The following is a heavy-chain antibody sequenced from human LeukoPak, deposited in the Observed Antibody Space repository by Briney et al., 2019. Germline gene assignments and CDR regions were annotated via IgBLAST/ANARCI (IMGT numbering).Heavy chain of an antibody. CDR1: GDSIRSHY. J-gene: IGHJ3*02. Sequence: SETLSLTCTVSGDSIRSHYWSWIRQPPGKRLEWIVYIRYSGSTSYNPSLKNRVTTSLDTSKNQFSLNLNSVTAADTAVYYCARVTDSTGVWAFDIWGQGTRVTVSS. CDR2: IRYSGST. D-gene: IGHD1-1*01. V-gene: IGHV4-59*11. CDR3: ARVTDSTGVWAFDI.